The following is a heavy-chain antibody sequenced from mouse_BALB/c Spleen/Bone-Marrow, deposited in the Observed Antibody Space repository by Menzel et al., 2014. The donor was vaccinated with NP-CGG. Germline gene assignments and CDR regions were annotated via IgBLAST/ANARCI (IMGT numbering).Heavy chain of an antibody. Sequence: DVKLVESGGGLVQPGGSMKLSCVASGFTFSNYWMNWVRPSPEKGLEWVAEIRLKSNNYATHYAESVKGRFTISRDDSKSSVYLQMNNLRAEDTGIYYCTTGFAYWGQGTLVTVSA. V-gene: IGHV6-6*02. CDR3: TTGFAY. CDR1: GFTFSNYW. J-gene: IGHJ3*01. CDR2: IRLKSNNYAT.